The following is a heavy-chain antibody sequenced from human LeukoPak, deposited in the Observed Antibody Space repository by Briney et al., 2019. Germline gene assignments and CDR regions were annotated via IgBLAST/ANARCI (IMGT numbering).Heavy chain of an antibody. CDR3: ARDNGWSADF. V-gene: IGHV3-7*03. J-gene: IGHJ4*02. CDR2: IKQDGSAK. Sequence: PGGSLRLSCAASGFTFSRHWMYWVRQAPGKGLEWVANIKQDGSAKPYVDSVKGRFTISRDNAKNSLFLQMNSLRAEGTAVYYCARDNGWSADFWGQGTLATVSS. CDR1: GFTFSRHW. D-gene: IGHD2-15*01.